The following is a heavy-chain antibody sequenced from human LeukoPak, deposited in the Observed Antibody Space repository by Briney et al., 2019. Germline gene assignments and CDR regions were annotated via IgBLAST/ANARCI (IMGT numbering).Heavy chain of an antibody. Sequence: ASVKVSCKASGYTFTNYGISWVRQAPGQGPEWMGWISAYNVNTNYARKLQGRVTMTTDTSTSTAYMELRSLRSDDTAVYYCARDPESSGWYGGYYFDYWGQGTLVTVSS. CDR3: ARDPESSGWYGGYYFDY. CDR1: GYTFTNYG. J-gene: IGHJ4*02. D-gene: IGHD6-19*01. V-gene: IGHV1-18*04. CDR2: ISAYNVNT.